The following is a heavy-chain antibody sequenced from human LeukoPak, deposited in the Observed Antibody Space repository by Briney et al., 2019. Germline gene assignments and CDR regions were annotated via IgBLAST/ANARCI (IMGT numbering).Heavy chain of an antibody. CDR2: INHSGST. J-gene: IGHJ4*02. CDR1: GGSFSGYY. Sequence: PSETLSLTCAVYGGSFSGYYWSWIRQPPGKGLEWIGEINHSGSTNYNPSLKSRVTISVDTSKNQFSLKLSSVTAADTAVYYCARGRRSPPVKQWLVRGVYDYWGQGTLVTVSS. CDR3: ARGRRSPPVKQWLVRGVYDY. D-gene: IGHD6-19*01. V-gene: IGHV4-34*01.